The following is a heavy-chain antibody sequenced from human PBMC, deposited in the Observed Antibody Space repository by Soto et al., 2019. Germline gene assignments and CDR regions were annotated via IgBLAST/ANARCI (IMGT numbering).Heavy chain of an antibody. Sequence: SETLSLTCTVSGGSISSYYWSWIRQPPGKGLEWIGYIYYSGSTNYNPSLKSRVTISVDTSKNQFSLKLSSVTAADTAVYYCARHPDYDFWSGYGNWLDPWGQGTLVTGSS. CDR2: IYYSGST. J-gene: IGHJ5*02. CDR1: GGSISSYY. CDR3: ARHPDYDFWSGYGNWLDP. V-gene: IGHV4-59*01. D-gene: IGHD3-3*01.